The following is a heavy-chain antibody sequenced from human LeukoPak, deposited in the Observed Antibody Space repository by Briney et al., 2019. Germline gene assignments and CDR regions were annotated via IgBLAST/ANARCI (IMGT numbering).Heavy chain of an antibody. V-gene: IGHV3-21*01. D-gene: IGHD3-10*01. CDR1: GFTFSSYS. J-gene: IGHJ6*03. CDR2: ISSSSSYI. CDR3: AREQAGYYYYYMDV. Sequence: GGSLRLSCAASGFTFSSYSMNWVRQAPGMGLEWVSSISSSSSYIYYADSVKGRFTISRDNAKNSLYLQMNSLRAEDTAVYYCAREQAGYYYYYMDVWGKGTTVTVSS.